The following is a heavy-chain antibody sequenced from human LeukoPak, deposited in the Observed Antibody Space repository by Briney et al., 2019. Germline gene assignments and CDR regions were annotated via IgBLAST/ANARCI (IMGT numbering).Heavy chain of an antibody. D-gene: IGHD3-3*01. Sequence: PSETLSLTCAVYGGSFSGYYWSWIRQPPGKGLKWIGEINHSGSTNYNPSLKSRVTISVDTSKNQFSLKLSSVTAADTAVYYCARGGSPSADFWSGRNWFDPWGLGTLVTVSS. J-gene: IGHJ5*02. CDR3: ARGGSPSADFWSGRNWFDP. CDR1: GGSFSGYY. CDR2: INHSGST. V-gene: IGHV4-34*01.